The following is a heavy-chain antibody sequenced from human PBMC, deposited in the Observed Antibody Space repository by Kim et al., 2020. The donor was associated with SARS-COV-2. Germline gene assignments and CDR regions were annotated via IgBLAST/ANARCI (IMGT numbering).Heavy chain of an antibody. CDR3: ARDRQLWLQLEY. V-gene: IGHV3-30*01. D-gene: IGHD5-18*01. J-gene: IGHJ4*02. Sequence: VGPVKRRFTTSRENSKNTLYLQMNSLRAEETAVYYCARDRQLWLQLEYWGQGPLVTVPS.